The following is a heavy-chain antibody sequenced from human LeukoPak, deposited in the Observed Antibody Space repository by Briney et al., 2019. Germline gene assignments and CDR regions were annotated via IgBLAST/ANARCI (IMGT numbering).Heavy chain of an antibody. CDR2: ISSSGSTT. D-gene: IGHD4-17*01. Sequence: GGSLRLSCAASGFTFSTYEMNWVRQAPGKGLEWVSHISSSGSTTYYADSVKGRFTISRDNAKNSLYLQMNSLRAEDTALYYCARGAYGDYSDYWGQGTLVTVSS. CDR3: ARGAYGDYSDY. V-gene: IGHV3-48*03. CDR1: GFTFSTYE. J-gene: IGHJ4*02.